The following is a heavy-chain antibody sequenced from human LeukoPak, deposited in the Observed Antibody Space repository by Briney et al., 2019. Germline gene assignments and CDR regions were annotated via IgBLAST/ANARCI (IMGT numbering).Heavy chain of an antibody. CDR2: ISSSSSTI. CDR1: GFTFSSYS. J-gene: IGHJ4*02. CDR3: ARGPYSSSWYY. D-gene: IGHD6-13*01. V-gene: IGHV3-48*04. Sequence: GGSLRLSCAASGFTFSSYSMNWVRQAPGKGLEWVSYISSSSSTIYYADSVKGRFTISRDNAKNSLYLQMNSLRAEDTAVYYCARGPYSSSWYYWGQGTLVTVSS.